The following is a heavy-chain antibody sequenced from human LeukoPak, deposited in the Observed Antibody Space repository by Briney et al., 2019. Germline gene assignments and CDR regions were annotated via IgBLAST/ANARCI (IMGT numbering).Heavy chain of an antibody. CDR3: TREYSFMTTVFHAFDI. D-gene: IGHD4-17*01. CDR2: VYYSGNT. V-gene: IGHV4-39*07. CDR1: GGSITSSSYY. Sequence: TSETLSLTCTVSGGSITSSSYYWGWIRQPPGKGLEWIGSVYYSGNTYYNSSLKSRVTISVDTSKNQFSLKLSSVTAADTAIYYCTREYSFMTTVFHAFDIWGQGTMVTVSS. J-gene: IGHJ3*02.